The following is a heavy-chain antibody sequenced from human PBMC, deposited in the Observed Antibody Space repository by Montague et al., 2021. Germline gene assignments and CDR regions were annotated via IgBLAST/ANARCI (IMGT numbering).Heavy chain of an antibody. CDR2: VYYRGNI. CDR3: ARDQHFSSGDNWFGS. J-gene: IGHJ5*01. Sequence: SETLSLTCTVSGGSISSHYWSWVRQPPGKGLEWIGCVYYRGNIAHNSSLKSRLTMLVDTAKNQVSLKLKSVTAADTAVYYCARDQHFSSGDNWFGSWGQGSLVTGSS. CDR1: GGSISSHY. V-gene: IGHV4-59*11. D-gene: IGHD3-3*02.